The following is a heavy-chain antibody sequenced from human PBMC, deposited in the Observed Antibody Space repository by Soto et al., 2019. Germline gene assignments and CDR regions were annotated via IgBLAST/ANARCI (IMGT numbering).Heavy chain of an antibody. D-gene: IGHD4-17*01. CDR2: IYSGGST. CDR3: VSLVTTSFGYYYGMDV. V-gene: IGHV3-66*01. CDR1: GFTVSSNY. Sequence: GGSLRLSCAASGFTVSSNYMSWVRQAPGKGLEWVSVIYSGGSTYYADSVKGRFTISRDNSKNTLYLQMSSLRAEDTAVYYCVSLVTTSFGYYYGMDVWGQGTTVTVSS. J-gene: IGHJ6*02.